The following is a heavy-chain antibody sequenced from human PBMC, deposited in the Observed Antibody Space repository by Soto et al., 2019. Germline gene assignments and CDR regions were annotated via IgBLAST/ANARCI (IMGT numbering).Heavy chain of an antibody. V-gene: IGHV3-30*03. Sequence: GGSLRLSCAASGFTFSSYGMHWVRQAPGKGLEWVAVISYDGSNKYYADSVKGRFTISRDNSKNTLYLQMNSLRAEDTAVYYCASDYASVPHYWGQGTLVTVSS. CDR1: GFTFSSYG. CDR2: ISYDGSNK. D-gene: IGHD2-2*01. CDR3: ASDYASVPHY. J-gene: IGHJ4*02.